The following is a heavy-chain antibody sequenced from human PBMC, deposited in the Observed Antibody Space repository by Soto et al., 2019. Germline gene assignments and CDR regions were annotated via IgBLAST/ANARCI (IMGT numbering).Heavy chain of an antibody. V-gene: IGHV1-18*01. CDR2: ISAYNGST. CDR3: ARSQWPRVFDY. D-gene: IGHD6-19*01. J-gene: IGHJ4*02. Sequence: ASVKVSCKASGYTFTSYGISWVRQAPGQGLEWMGWISAYNGSTNYAQKVQGRVTMTRDTSTSTAYMELRSLRSDDTAVYYCARSQWPRVFDYWGQGTLVTVSS. CDR1: GYTFTSYG.